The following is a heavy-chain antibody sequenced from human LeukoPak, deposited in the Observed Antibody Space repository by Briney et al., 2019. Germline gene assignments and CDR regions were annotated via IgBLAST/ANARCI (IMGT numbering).Heavy chain of an antibody. Sequence: SETLSLTCTVSGGSISSYYWSWIRQPPGKGLEWIGYIYYSGSTNYNPSLKSRVTISVDTSKNQFSLKLSSVTAADTAVYYCARGYCSSTSCYKGNWFDPWGQGTLVTVSS. J-gene: IGHJ5*02. CDR2: IYYSGST. CDR1: GGSISSYY. CDR3: ARGYCSSTSCYKGNWFDP. V-gene: IGHV4-59*01. D-gene: IGHD2-2*02.